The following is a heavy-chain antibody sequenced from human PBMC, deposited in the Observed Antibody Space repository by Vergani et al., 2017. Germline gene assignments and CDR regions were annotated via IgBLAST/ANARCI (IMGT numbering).Heavy chain of an antibody. CDR3: AKQYFVSGNYLFDY. Sequence: EVQLLESGGGLVQPGGSLRLTCAASEFTFSNYAMNWVRQAPGKGLEWVLGISGSGVSAYYTDSVKGRFTISRDNSKNMLFLQMNNLRTEDTAIYYCAKQYFVSGNYLFDYWGQGTLVTVSS. V-gene: IGHV3-23*01. J-gene: IGHJ4*02. CDR2: ISGSGVSA. CDR1: EFTFSNYA. D-gene: IGHD3-10*01.